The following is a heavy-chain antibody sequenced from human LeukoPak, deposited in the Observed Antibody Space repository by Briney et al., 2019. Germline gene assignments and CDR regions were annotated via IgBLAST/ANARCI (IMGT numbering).Heavy chain of an antibody. CDR2: ISAGKGNT. CDR3: ARPRVGATGWFDP. D-gene: IGHD1-26*01. V-gene: IGHV3-23*01. J-gene: IGHJ5*02. CDR1: AFTLSTYA. Sequence: GGSLRLSCAASAFTLSTYAMSWVRQAPGKGLEWVSGISAGKGNTYYADSVKGRFIISRDNAKNSLYLQMNSLRAEDTAVYYCARPRVGATGWFDPWGQGTLVTVSS.